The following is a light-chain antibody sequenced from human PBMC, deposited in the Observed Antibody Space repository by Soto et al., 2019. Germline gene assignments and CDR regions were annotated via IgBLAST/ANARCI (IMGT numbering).Light chain of an antibody. CDR2: GAS. V-gene: IGKV3-15*01. CDR3: QQYNNWPTWT. CDR1: QSVSSN. J-gene: IGKJ1*01. Sequence: EIVMTQSPATLSVSPGERATLSCRASQSVSSNFAWYQQKPGQAPRLLIYGASTRATGIPARLSGSGSGTEFTLTISSLQSEDFAVYYCQQYNNWPTWTFGQGTKGEIK.